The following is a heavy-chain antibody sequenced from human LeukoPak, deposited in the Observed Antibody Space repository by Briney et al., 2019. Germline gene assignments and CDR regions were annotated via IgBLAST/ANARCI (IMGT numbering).Heavy chain of an antibody. CDR1: GGSISSSNW. J-gene: IGHJ4*02. Sequence: SGTLSLTCAVSGGSISSSNWWIWVRQPPGKGLEWIGEIYHSGRINYNPSLKSRVTISVDKSKNQFSLKLSSVTAADTAVYYCARVADYGDYVDYWGQGTLVTVSS. CDR3: ARVADYGDYVDY. CDR2: IYHSGRI. V-gene: IGHV4-4*02. D-gene: IGHD4-17*01.